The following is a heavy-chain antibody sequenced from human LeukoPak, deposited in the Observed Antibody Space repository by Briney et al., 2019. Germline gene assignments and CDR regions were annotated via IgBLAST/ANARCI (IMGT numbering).Heavy chain of an antibody. Sequence: GASVKVSCTASGYTFTGYYMHWVRQAPGQGLEWMGWINPNSGGTNYAQKFQGRVTMTRDTSISTAYMELSRLRSDDTAVYYCARTYYYDSSGAFDIWGQGTMVTVSS. V-gene: IGHV1-2*02. CDR3: ARTYYYDSSGAFDI. D-gene: IGHD3-22*01. J-gene: IGHJ3*02. CDR2: INPNSGGT. CDR1: GYTFTGYY.